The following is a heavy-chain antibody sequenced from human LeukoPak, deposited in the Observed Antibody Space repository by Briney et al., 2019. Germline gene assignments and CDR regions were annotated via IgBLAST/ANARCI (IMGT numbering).Heavy chain of an antibody. CDR2: ISGSGYDT. CDR1: GFTFSTYV. D-gene: IGHD1-26*01. CDR3: AKEQSGRSFWYFDL. V-gene: IGHV3-23*01. J-gene: IGHJ2*01. Sequence: GGSLVLSCAAPGFTFSTYVMSWVRPAPGKGLEWVSTISGSGYDTYYADSVKGRFTISRDSSKDMLYLQMNPLRVEDTAVYYCAKEQSGRSFWYFDLSGGGTQVTVSS.